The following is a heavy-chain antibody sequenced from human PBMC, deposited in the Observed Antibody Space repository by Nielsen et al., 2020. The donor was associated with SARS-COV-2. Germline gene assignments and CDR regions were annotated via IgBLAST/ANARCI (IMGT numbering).Heavy chain of an antibody. CDR2: ISTTPSYT. J-gene: IGHJ4*02. CDR3: AREGIDWYYFDY. V-gene: IGHV3-11*06. D-gene: IGHD3-9*01. CDR1: GFTFSDYY. Sequence: GGSLRLSCAASGFTFSDYYMSWIRQAPGKGLEWVSYISTTPSYTNYADSVRGRFTISRDNAKNSLYLEVSSLRVEDTAVYYCAREGIDWYYFDYWGQGALVTVSS.